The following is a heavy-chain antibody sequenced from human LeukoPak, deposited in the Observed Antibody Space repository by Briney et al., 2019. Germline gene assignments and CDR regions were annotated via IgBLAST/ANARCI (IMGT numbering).Heavy chain of an antibody. CDR3: AKTSKWELLYAFDI. CDR1: GFTFSSYS. J-gene: IGHJ3*02. CDR2: ISSSSSYI. D-gene: IGHD1-26*01. V-gene: IGHV3-21*01. Sequence: GGSLRLSCAASGFTFSSYSMNWVRQAPGKGLEWVSSISSSSSYIYYADSVKGRFTISRDNAKNSLYLQMNSLRAEDTAVYYCAKTSKWELLYAFDIWGQGTMVTVSS.